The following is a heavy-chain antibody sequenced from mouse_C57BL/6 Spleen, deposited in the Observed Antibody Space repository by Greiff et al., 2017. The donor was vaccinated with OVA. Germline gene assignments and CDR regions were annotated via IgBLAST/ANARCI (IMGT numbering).Heavy chain of an antibody. Sequence: EVKLVESGGGLVKPGGSLKLSCAASGFTFSSYAMSWVRQTPPPPREWVATIPHLCIYTYSPDNVKGRFTISRDNAKNNLYLQMSHLKSEDTAMYYCARSSTVVATGDAMDYWGQGTSVTVSS. V-gene: IGHV5-4*03. CDR1: GFTFSSYA. J-gene: IGHJ4*01. D-gene: IGHD1-1*01. CDR3: ARSSTVVATGDAMDY. CDR2: IPHLCIYT.